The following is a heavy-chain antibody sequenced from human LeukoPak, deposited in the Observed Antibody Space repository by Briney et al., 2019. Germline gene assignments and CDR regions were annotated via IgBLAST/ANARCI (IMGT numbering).Heavy chain of an antibody. D-gene: IGHD3-10*01. CDR2: IYTRGKT. CDR1: GGSFSGYY. Sequence: SETLSLTCAVYGGSFSGYYWSWIRQPPGKGLEWIGYIYTRGKTNSNPSLKGRVTISGDTSKNQFSLKLSSVTAADTAVYYCARHLHSDGSGSCSNWLDPWGQGILVTVSS. J-gene: IGHJ5*02. V-gene: IGHV4-4*09. CDR3: ARHLHSDGSGSCSNWLDP.